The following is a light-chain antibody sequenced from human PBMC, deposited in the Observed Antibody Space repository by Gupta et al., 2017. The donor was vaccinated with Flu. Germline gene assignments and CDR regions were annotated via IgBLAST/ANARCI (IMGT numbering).Light chain of an antibody. CDR3: SSYAGSSNWV. Sequence: SVTISCTGTSSDVGAYKYVSWYHQHPGKAPKLMIYEVTKRPSGVPDRFSGSKSGETAFLTVSGLQAEDEADYYCSSYAGSSNWVFGGGTKLTVL. J-gene: IGLJ3*02. CDR1: SSDVGAYKY. V-gene: IGLV2-8*01. CDR2: EVT.